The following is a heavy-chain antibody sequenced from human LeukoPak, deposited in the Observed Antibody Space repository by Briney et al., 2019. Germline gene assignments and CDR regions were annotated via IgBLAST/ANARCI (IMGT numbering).Heavy chain of an antibody. J-gene: IGHJ5*02. CDR2: ISHDGSNI. CDR3: AKDPYRVVVATGNYLDP. V-gene: IGHV3-30*18. Sequence: QAGGSLRLSCAASGFTFSSYAMSWVRQAPGKGLEWVAVISHDGSNIHYGDSVKGRFTISRDNSKNTLYLQMNSLRAEDTAVYYCAKDPYRVVVATGNYLDPWGQGTLVTVSS. CDR1: GFTFSSYA. D-gene: IGHD2-15*01.